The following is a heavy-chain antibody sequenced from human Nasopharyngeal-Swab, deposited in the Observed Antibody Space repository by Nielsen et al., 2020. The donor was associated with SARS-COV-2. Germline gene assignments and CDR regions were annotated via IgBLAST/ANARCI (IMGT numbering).Heavy chain of an antibody. CDR1: GYTFTSYD. J-gene: IGHJ6*02. Sequence: ASVKVSCKASGYTFTSYDINWVRQATGQGLEWMGWMNPNSGNTGYAQKFQGRVTMTRNTSISTAYMELSSLRSEDTAVYHCARDTRMSYYYYYGMDVWGQGTTVTVSS. CDR3: ARDTRMSYYYYYGMDV. D-gene: IGHD2-15*01. CDR2: MNPNSGNT. V-gene: IGHV1-8*01.